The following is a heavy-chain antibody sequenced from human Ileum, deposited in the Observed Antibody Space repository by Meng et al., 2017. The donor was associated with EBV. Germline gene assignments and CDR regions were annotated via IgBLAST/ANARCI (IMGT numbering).Heavy chain of an antibody. CDR1: GYSISSTNW. V-gene: IGHV4-28*01. CDR2: IYYSGST. D-gene: IGHD3-22*01. J-gene: IGHJ4*02. Sequence: QGQLPGSGPGLVKPSEPLSLTCAVSGYSISSTNWWGWIRQPPGKGLEWIGYIYYSGSTSYNPSLKSRVTMSVDTSKNQFSLNLNSVTAVDTAVYYCARNVPGTSAYYDWGQGTLVTVSS. CDR3: ARNVPGTSAYYD.